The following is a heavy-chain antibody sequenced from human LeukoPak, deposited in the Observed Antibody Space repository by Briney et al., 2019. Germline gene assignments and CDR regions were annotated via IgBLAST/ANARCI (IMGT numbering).Heavy chain of an antibody. Sequence: GGSLRLSCVVSGFTFSDYWMSWVRQAPGKGLEWVANIKQDGSEKYCVDSVKGRFTIPRDNAKNSLYLQMNSLRAEDTAVYYCARAPPGYYDSSGYYYPYFDYWGQGTLVTVSS. J-gene: IGHJ4*02. CDR1: GFTFSDYW. CDR3: ARAPPGYYDSSGYYYPYFDY. D-gene: IGHD3-22*01. CDR2: IKQDGSEK. V-gene: IGHV3-7*01.